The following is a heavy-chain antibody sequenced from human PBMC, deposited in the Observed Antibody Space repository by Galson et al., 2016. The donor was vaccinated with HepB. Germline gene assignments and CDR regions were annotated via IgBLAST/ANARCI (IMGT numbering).Heavy chain of an antibody. CDR1: GYSFTNYW. V-gene: IGHV5-51*01. CDR2: ISPGDSDI. D-gene: IGHD2-15*01. CDR3: ARRDRDCSGGTCFSRNFDY. J-gene: IGHJ4*02. Sequence: QSGAEVKKPGESLRISCKASGYSFTNYWIGWVRQMPGEGLEWMGIISPGDSDIRYNSSFQGQVTISADKSITTAYLQWGSLKASDSAIYFCARRDRDCSGGTCFSRNFDYWGQGTLVSVSS.